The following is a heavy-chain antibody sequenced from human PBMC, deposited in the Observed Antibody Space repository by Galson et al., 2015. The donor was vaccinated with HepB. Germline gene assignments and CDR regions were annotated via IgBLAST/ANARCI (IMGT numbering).Heavy chain of an antibody. V-gene: IGHV3-21*01. CDR1: GFTFSSYS. J-gene: IGHJ6*02. Sequence: SLRLSCAASGFTFSSYSMNWVRQAPGKGLEWVSSISSSSSYIYYADSVKGRFTISRDNAKNSLYLQMNSLRAEDTAVYYCARLPRGSGSYSYRLYYYYGMDVWGQGTTVTVSS. CDR3: ARLPRGSGSYSYRLYYYYGMDV. D-gene: IGHD3-10*01. CDR2: ISSSSSYI.